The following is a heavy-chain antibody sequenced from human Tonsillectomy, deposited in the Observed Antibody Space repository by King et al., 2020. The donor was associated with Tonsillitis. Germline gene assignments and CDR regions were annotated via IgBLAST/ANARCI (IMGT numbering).Heavy chain of an antibody. D-gene: IGHD3-22*01. CDR3: AGFDSGGYYGGFDY. Sequence: HVQLVESGGGVVQPGTSLRLSCAASGFTFSSYAMHWVRQAPGKGLEWVAAVSYDGSNKYHADSVKGRFTISRDNSKNTLYLQMNSLRAEDTAVYYCAGFDSGGYYGGFDYWGQGTLVTVSS. J-gene: IGHJ4*02. CDR2: VSYDGSNK. V-gene: IGHV3-30-3*01. CDR1: GFTFSSYA.